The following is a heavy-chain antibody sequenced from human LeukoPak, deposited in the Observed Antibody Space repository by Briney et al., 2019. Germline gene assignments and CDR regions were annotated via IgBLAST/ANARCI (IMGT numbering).Heavy chain of an antibody. V-gene: IGHV3-23*01. D-gene: IGHD6-19*01. CDR1: GFTFSNYA. CDR3: TQKVGGTRPFDY. CDR2: INDDGGGT. Sequence: GGSLRLSCAASGFTFSNYAMSWVRQAPGKGLEWVSGINDDGGGTYYADSVKGRLTISRDNSRNTLYLQMNSLRVEDTAVYYCTQKVGGTRPFDYWGPGTLVTVSS. J-gene: IGHJ4*02.